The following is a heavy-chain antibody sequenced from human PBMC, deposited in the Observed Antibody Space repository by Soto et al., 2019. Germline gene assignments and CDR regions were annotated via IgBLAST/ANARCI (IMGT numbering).Heavy chain of an antibody. V-gene: IGHV3-30-3*01. J-gene: IGHJ5*02. Sequence: ESGGGVVQPGRSLRLSCAASGFTFSSYAMHWVRQAPGKGLEWVAVISYDGSNKYYADSVKGRFTISRDNSKNTLYLQMNSLRAEDTAVYYCARAELSWGQGTLVTVSS. D-gene: IGHD1-26*01. CDR1: GFTFSSYA. CDR2: ISYDGSNK. CDR3: ARAELS.